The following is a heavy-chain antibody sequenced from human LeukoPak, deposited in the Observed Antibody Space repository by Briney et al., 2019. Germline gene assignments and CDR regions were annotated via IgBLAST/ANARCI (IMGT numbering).Heavy chain of an antibody. Sequence: GGSLRLSCVASGFSFTTHAMGWVRQAPGKGLEWVSHISGSGGSTKYSGSVKGRFTISRDNSKNTLYLQINSLRADDAAVYYCAKDQDPHSYGSGSYAPFDYWGQGTLVTVSS. J-gene: IGHJ4*02. D-gene: IGHD3-10*01. CDR3: AKDQDPHSYGSGSYAPFDY. V-gene: IGHV3-23*01. CDR1: GFSFTTHA. CDR2: ISGSGGST.